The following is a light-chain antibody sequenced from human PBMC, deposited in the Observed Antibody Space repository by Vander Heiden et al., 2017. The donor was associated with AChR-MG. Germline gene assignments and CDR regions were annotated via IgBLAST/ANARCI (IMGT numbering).Light chain of an antibody. V-gene: IGKV1-39*01. CDR2: AAS. CDR1: QSIRSS. J-gene: IGKJ2*01. Sequence: DIQMTQSPSSLSASVGDSVTITCRASQSIRSSLNWYQKKPGKGPELLIYAASSLQSGVPSRFSGSGSGTDFTLTVSSLQPEDSATYYCQQRDSMPYTFGQRTKLEIK. CDR3: QQRDSMPYT.